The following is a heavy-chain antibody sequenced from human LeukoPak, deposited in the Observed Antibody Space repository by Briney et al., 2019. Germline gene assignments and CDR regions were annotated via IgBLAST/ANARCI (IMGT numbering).Heavy chain of an antibody. CDR3: ARAPGGYNWFDP. Sequence: SETLSLTCTVSGSSISIYYWSWIRQPAGKGLGWIGRIYASGSGSTNYNPSLKSRVTMSLDTSKNQFSLKLSSVTAADTAVYYCARAPGGYNWFDPWGQGTLVTVSS. J-gene: IGHJ5*02. CDR2: IYASGSGST. V-gene: IGHV4-4*07. D-gene: IGHD1-14*01. CDR1: GSSISIYY.